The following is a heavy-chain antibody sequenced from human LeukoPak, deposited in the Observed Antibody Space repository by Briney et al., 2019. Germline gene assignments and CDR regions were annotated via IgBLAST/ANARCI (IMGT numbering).Heavy chain of an antibody. CDR3: AKMYSSSSDFDY. CDR2: ISGSGGST. Sequence: PGGSLRLSCAASGFTFSDYYMSWIRQAPGKGLEWVSAISGSGGSTYYADSVKGRFTISRDNSKNTLYLQMNSLRAEDTAVYYCAKMYSSSSDFDYWGQGTLVTVSS. V-gene: IGHV3-23*01. CDR1: GFTFSDYY. J-gene: IGHJ4*02. D-gene: IGHD6-6*01.